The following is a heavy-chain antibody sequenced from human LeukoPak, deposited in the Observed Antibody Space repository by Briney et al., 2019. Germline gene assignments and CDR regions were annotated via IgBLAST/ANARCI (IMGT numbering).Heavy chain of an antibody. J-gene: IGHJ2*01. D-gene: IGHD6-19*01. CDR3: ATVYSSGRDGCWYFDL. CDR2: IRYDGSNK. Sequence: GGSLRLSCAASGFTFSSYGMHWVRQAPGKGLKWVAFIRYDGSNKYYADSVKGRFTISRDNSKNTLYLQMNSLRAEDTAVYYCATVYSSGRDGCWYFDLWGRGTLVTVSS. V-gene: IGHV3-30*02. CDR1: GFTFSSYG.